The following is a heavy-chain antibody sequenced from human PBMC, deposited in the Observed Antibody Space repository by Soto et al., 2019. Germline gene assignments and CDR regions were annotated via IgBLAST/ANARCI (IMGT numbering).Heavy chain of an antibody. CDR2: IYYSGST. CDR1: GGSISRGGYY. D-gene: IGHD1-1*01. CDR3: SRREHTINPS. J-gene: IGHJ4*02. V-gene: IGHV4-31*03. Sequence: PSETLSLTCTASGGSISRGGYYWSWIRQHPGKGLEWIGYIYYSGSTNYYWSLKSRVTISVDTSNNQFSLKLNSVTAADTAVYYCSRREHTINPSRGQRTPVTVSS.